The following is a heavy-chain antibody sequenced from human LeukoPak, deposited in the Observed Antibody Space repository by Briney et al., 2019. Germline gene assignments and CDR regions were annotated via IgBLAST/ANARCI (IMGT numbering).Heavy chain of an antibody. CDR1: GFTFSSYG. J-gene: IGHJ4*02. CDR2: ISYDGSNK. Sequence: GGSLRLSCAASGFTFSSYGMHWVRQAPGKGLEWVAVISYDGSNKYYADSVKGRFTISRDNSKNTLYLQMNSLRAEDTAVYYCAKAGLWFGEVPKYFDYWGQGTLVTVSS. D-gene: IGHD3-10*01. CDR3: AKAGLWFGEVPKYFDY. V-gene: IGHV3-30*18.